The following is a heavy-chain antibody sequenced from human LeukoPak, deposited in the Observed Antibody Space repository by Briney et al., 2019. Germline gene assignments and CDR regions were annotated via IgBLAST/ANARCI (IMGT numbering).Heavy chain of an antibody. CDR2: ISSSSSYI. CDR3: ARDIAVAGTRDAFDI. J-gene: IGHJ3*02. CDR1: GFTFSSYA. D-gene: IGHD6-19*01. V-gene: IGHV3-21*01. Sequence: PGGSLRLSCAASGFTFSSYAMSWVRQAPGKGLEWVSSISSSSSYIYYADSVKGRFTISRDNAKNSLYLQMNSLRAEDTAVYYCARDIAVAGTRDAFDIWGQGTMVTVSS.